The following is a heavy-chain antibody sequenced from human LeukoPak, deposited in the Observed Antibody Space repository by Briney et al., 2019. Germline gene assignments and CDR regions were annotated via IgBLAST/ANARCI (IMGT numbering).Heavy chain of an antibody. CDR2: IVGSSST. V-gene: IGHV3-21*01. CDR3: ARIGAGSSRDY. Sequence: GGSLRLSCAASGFTSSNFAMTWVRQAPGKGLEWVSSIVGSSSTYYADSLKGRFTISRDNAKNSLYLQMNSLRAEDTAVYYCARIGAGSSRDYWGQGTLVTVSS. D-gene: IGHD6-13*01. J-gene: IGHJ4*02. CDR1: GFTSSNFA.